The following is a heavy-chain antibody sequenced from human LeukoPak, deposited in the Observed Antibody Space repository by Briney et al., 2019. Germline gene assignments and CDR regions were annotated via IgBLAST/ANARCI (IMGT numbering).Heavy chain of an antibody. CDR2: ITSDGSST. V-gene: IGHV3-74*01. D-gene: IGHD3-10*01. CDR3: ARDYYDSGDY. J-gene: IGHJ4*02. Sequence: GESLKISCAASGFTFSGYWMNWVRQAPGKGLVWVSRITSDGSSTFYADSVKGRFTISRDNAKNTLLLQMNSLRVEDTAVYYCARDYYDSGDYWGQGTLVTVSS. CDR1: GFTFSGYW.